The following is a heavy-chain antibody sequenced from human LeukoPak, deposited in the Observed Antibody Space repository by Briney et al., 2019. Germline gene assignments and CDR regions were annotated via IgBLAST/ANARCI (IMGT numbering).Heavy chain of an antibody. CDR3: AKHSPSYDSSGPGPLYGMDV. CDR1: GFTFSSYA. Sequence: PGRSLRLSCAASGFTFSSYAMSWVRQAPGKGLEWVSAISGSGGSTYYADSVKGRFTISRDNSKNTMYLQMNSLRAEDTAVYYCAKHSPSYDSSGPGPLYGMDVWGQGTTVTVSS. V-gene: IGHV3-23*01. CDR2: ISGSGGST. J-gene: IGHJ6*02. D-gene: IGHD3-22*01.